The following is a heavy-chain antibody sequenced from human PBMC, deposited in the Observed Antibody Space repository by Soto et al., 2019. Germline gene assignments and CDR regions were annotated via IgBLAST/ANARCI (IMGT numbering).Heavy chain of an antibody. Sequence: PGGSLRLSCGVSGFTFSSYWMYWVRQAPGEGLVWVSRMNSDGSSISYADSVKGRFTISRDNAKNSVYLQMDSLRVEDTAVYYCAREGALKPFSSWGQGALVTVSS. V-gene: IGHV3-74*01. CDR3: AREGALKPFSS. CDR1: GFTFSSYW. CDR2: MNSDGSSI. J-gene: IGHJ5*02.